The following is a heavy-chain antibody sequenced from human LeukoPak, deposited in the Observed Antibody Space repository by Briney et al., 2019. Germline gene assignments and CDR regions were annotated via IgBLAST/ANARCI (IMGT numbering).Heavy chain of an antibody. CDR3: ARERSGWFFSN. V-gene: IGHV1-18*01. J-gene: IGHJ4*02. D-gene: IGHD6-19*01. CDR2: INPYSGNT. Sequence: RASVKVSCKASGYSFTSYGITWVRQAPGQGLEWMGWINPYSGNTNYAQKLQGRVTMTTDTSTSTAYMDLRSLRSDDTAVYYCARERSGWFFSNWGQGTLVTVSS. CDR1: GYSFTSYG.